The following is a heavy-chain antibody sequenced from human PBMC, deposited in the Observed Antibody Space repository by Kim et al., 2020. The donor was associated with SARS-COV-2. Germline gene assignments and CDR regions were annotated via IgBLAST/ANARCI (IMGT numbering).Heavy chain of an antibody. Sequence: TSLKARLTISKDASKNQVILTMTNMDPVDTATYYCARGGYNWNYQGYFDYWGQGTLVTVSS. D-gene: IGHD1-7*01. V-gene: IGHV2-70*01. J-gene: IGHJ4*02. CDR3: ARGGYNWNYQGYFDY.